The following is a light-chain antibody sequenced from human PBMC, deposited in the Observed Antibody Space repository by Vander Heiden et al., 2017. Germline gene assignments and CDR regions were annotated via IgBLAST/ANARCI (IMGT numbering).Light chain of an antibody. CDR1: SSDVGSYNL. Sequence: QSALTQPASVSGSPGQSITIPCTGTSSDVGSYNLVSWYQPHPGKAPNLMIYDVSKRPSGVSTRFSGSKSGNTASLTIPALEAEDEADYYYCSYASRSTDVFGRGTKLTVL. V-gene: IGLV2-23*02. CDR3: CSYASRSTDV. J-gene: IGLJ2*01. CDR2: DVS.